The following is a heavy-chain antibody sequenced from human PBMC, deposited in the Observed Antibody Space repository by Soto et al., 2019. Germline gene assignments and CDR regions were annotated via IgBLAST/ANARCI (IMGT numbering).Heavy chain of an antibody. Sequence: GGSLRLSCAASGFTFSSYDMHWVRQATGKGLEWVSAIGTAGDTYYPGSVKGRFTISRENAKNSLYLQMNSLRAGDTAVYYCARSRRPDCSSTSCYAFDIWGQGTMVTVSS. CDR1: GFTFSSYD. V-gene: IGHV3-13*01. J-gene: IGHJ3*02. D-gene: IGHD2-2*01. CDR2: IGTAGDT. CDR3: ARSRRPDCSSTSCYAFDI.